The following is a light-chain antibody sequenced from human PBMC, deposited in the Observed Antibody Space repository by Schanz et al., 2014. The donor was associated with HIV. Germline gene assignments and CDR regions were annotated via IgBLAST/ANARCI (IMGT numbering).Light chain of an antibody. CDR3: QQYYSTRT. CDR1: QDFRTY. V-gene: IGKV1-8*01. J-gene: IGKJ1*01. Sequence: AIRITQSPSSLSASTGDRVTITCRASQDFRTYLAWYQQKPGQAPNLLIYSASTLHSGVPSRFSGSGSGTDFTLTISCLQAEDVAVYYCQQYYSTRTFGQGTKVEIK. CDR2: SAS.